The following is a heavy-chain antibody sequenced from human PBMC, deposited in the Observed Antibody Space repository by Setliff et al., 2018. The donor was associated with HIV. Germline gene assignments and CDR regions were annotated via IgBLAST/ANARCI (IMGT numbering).Heavy chain of an antibody. CDR2: IYPGDSDT. Sequence: GESLKISCKGSGYSFTNYWIAWVRQMPGRGLEWMGIIYPGDSDTRYSPSFQGQVTISADKSISTAYLQWSSLKASDTAMYYCARQGDYHILTGYYSGPHDAFDIWGQGTMGT. V-gene: IGHV5-51*01. D-gene: IGHD3-9*01. J-gene: IGHJ3*02. CDR3: ARQGDYHILTGYYSGPHDAFDI. CDR1: GYSFTNYW.